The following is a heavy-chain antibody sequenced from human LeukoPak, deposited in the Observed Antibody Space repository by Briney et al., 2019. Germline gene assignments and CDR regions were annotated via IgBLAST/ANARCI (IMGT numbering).Heavy chain of an antibody. CDR3: AKASSGWYGLFDS. CDR1: GGSISSYY. J-gene: IGHJ4*02. CDR2: IYSSGST. Sequence: PSETLSLTCTVSGGSISSYYWSWIRQPPGKGLEWIGYIYSSGSTNYNPSLKSRVTISIDTSKNQFSLKLSSVTAADTAVYYCAKASSGWYGLFDSWGQGTLVTVSS. V-gene: IGHV4-59*01. D-gene: IGHD6-19*01.